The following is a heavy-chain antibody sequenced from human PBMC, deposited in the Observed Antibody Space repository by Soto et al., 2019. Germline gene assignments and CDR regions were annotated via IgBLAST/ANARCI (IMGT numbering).Heavy chain of an antibody. D-gene: IGHD6-6*01. J-gene: IGHJ6*02. CDR1: GASISSDDYY. CDR2: TQYSGST. Sequence: QVQLQESGPGLVKPSQTLSLTCTVSGASISSDDYYWTWIRQPPGKGREWIGNTQYSGSTYYNPSLNSRNTMPQDTSMHQFSLRLNSVPAADPAMYYCVRGVAARPAGLGMDLWGPGTTVTVSS. V-gene: IGHV4-30-4*01. CDR3: VRGVAARPAGLGMDL.